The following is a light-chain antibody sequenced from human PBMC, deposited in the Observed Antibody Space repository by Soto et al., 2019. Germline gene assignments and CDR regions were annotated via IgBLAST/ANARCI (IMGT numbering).Light chain of an antibody. V-gene: IGKV3-20*01. J-gene: IGKJ1*01. CDR3: QQYGSSRT. CDR2: DAF. Sequence: EIVLTQSPATLSLTPGERATLSCRASPSVTNYLAWYQQKPGQAPRLLISDAFNRAPGVPARFSGSGSGTDFTLTISRLEPEDFAVYYCQQYGSSRTFGQGTKVDI. CDR1: PSVTNY.